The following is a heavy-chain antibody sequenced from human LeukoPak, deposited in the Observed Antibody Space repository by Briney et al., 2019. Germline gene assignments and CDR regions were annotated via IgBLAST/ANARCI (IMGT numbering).Heavy chain of an antibody. J-gene: IGHJ6*04. V-gene: IGHV3-21*01. CDR1: EFTFSTYS. CDR2: ISSSSSYI. Sequence: KTGGSLRLSYAASEFTFSTYSMNWVRQAPGKGLEWVSSISSSSSYIYYADSVKGRFTIPRDNAKNSLYLQMNSLRAEDTAVYYCARGRLYYDILTDYSYYYGMDVWGKGTTVTVSS. D-gene: IGHD3-9*01. CDR3: ARGRLYYDILTDYSYYYGMDV.